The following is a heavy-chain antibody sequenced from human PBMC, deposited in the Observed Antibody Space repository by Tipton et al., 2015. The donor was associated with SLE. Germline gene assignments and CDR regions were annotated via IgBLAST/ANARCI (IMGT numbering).Heavy chain of an antibody. V-gene: IGHV4-38-2*01. D-gene: IGHD5-12*01. CDR2: IFHSGSA. CDR3: ATNGHGETYEFFTEYLRH. Sequence: GLVKPSETLSLTCSVSGYSISSGYYWGWIRQSPGKGLEWIGSIFHSGSAYYNPSLKSRASISADASKNHFSLKLNSVTAADTAVYYCATNGHGETYEFFTEYLRHWGQGTLVTVSS. J-gene: IGHJ1*01. CDR1: GYSISSGYY.